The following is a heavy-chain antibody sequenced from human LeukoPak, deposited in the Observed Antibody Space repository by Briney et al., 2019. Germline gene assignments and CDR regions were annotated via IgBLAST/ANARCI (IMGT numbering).Heavy chain of an antibody. CDR2: LNPNSGDT. J-gene: IGHJ4*02. Sequence: GASVQVSCKASGYTFTGYYIHWVRQAPGQGLEWMGWLNPNSGDTNYAQKFQGRVSMTRDTSISTAYMDLSDLRSDDTAVYYCARGRNIEMTTMSGGSDYWGQGTLVTVSS. V-gene: IGHV1-2*02. D-gene: IGHD5-24*01. CDR1: GYTFTGYY. CDR3: ARGRNIEMTTMSGGSDY.